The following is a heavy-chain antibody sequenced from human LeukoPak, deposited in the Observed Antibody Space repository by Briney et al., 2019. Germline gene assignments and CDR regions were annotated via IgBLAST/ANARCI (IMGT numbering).Heavy chain of an antibody. CDR3: ASGYSSGWYYFDY. CDR1: GGTFSSYT. Sequence: SVKASCKASGGTFSSYTISWVRQAPGQGLEWMGRIIPILGIANYAQKFQGRVTITADKSTSTAYMELSSLRSEDTAVYYCASGYSSGWYYFDYWGQGTLVTVSS. CDR2: IIPILGIA. D-gene: IGHD6-19*01. J-gene: IGHJ4*02. V-gene: IGHV1-69*02.